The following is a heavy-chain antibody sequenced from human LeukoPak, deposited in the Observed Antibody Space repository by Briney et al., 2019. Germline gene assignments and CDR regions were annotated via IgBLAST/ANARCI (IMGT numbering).Heavy chain of an antibody. CDR1: GYTFTGYY. V-gene: IGHV1-2*02. CDR2: INPNSGGT. J-gene: IGHJ5*02. Sequence: ASVKVSCKASGYTFTGYYMHWVRQAPAQGLAWMGWINPNSGGTNYAQKFQGRVTMTRDTSISTASTELSRLRSDDTAVYYCARADFLYYYDRGGWFDPWGQGTLVTVSS. CDR3: ARADFLYYYDRGGWFDP. D-gene: IGHD3-22*01.